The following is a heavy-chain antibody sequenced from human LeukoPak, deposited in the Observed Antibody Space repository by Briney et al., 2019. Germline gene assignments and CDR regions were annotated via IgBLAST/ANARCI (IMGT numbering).Heavy chain of an antibody. CDR1: GFTFDDYA. D-gene: IGHD3-22*01. CDR3: AKVDYYDWYFDL. Sequence: PGGSLRLSCAASGFTFDDYAMHWVRQPPGKGLEWVSLISENAGRKYYADSVKGRFTISRDNSKNSLYLQMNGLRTEDTALYCCAKVDYYDWYFDLWGRGTLVTVSS. J-gene: IGHJ2*01. V-gene: IGHV3-43*02. CDR2: ISENAGRK.